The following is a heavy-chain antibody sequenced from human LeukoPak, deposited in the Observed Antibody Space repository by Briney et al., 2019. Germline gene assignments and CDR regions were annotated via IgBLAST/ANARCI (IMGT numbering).Heavy chain of an antibody. D-gene: IGHD1-14*01. CDR3: ARVNRDLLGMDV. CDR2: IYYSGTT. J-gene: IGHJ6*02. V-gene: IGHV4-30-4*01. Sequence: SQTLSLTCTVSGGSISSGNYYWSWIRQPPGKGLGWIGYIYYSGTTYYNPSLKSRVTISVDTSKNQFSLKLSSVTAADTAVYHCARVNRDLLGMDVWGQGTTVTVSS. CDR1: GGSISSGNYY.